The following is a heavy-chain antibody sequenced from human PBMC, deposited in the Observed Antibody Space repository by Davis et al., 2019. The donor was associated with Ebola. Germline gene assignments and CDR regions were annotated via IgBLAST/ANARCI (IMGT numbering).Heavy chain of an antibody. CDR1: GGTFSSYA. Sequence: SVKVSCKASGGTFSSYAISWVRQAPGQGLEWMGGIIPIFGTANYAQKFQGRVTITADESTSTAYMELSSLRSEDTAVYYCARDWGYCSGGSCYSVNNWFDPWGQGTLVTVSS. D-gene: IGHD2-15*01. CDR2: IIPIFGTA. V-gene: IGHV1-69*13. J-gene: IGHJ5*02. CDR3: ARDWGYCSGGSCYSVNNWFDP.